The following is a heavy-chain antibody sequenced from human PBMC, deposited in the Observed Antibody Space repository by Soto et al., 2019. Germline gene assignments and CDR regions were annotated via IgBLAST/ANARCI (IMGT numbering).Heavy chain of an antibody. CDR1: GYTFTGYY. J-gene: IGHJ2*01. CDR3: ARDPLWGTAMVLWYFDL. Sequence: GASVKVSCKASGYTFTGYYMHWVRQAPGQGLEWMGWINPNSGGTNYAQKFQGWVTMTRDTSISTAYMELSRLRSDDTAVYYCARDPLWGTAMVLWYFDLWGQGTLVTVSS. D-gene: IGHD5-18*01. V-gene: IGHV1-2*04. CDR2: INPNSGGT.